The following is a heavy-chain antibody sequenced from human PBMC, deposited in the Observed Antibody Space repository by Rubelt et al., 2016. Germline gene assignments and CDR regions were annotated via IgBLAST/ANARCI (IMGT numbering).Heavy chain of an antibody. V-gene: IGHV3-23*01. Sequence: GLEWVSAISGSGGSTYYADSVKGRFTISRDNSKNTLYLQMNSLRAEDTAVYYCASAAMAMGFGDYWGQGTLVTVSS. J-gene: IGHJ4*02. CDR3: ASAAMAMGFGDY. D-gene: IGHD5-18*01. CDR2: ISGSGGST.